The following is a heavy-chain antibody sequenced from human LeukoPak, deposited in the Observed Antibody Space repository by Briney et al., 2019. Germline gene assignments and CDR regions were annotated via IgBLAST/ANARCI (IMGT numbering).Heavy chain of an antibody. D-gene: IGHD6-19*01. J-gene: IGHJ4*02. Sequence: GGSLRLSCAASGFTFGSYAMHWVRQAPGKGLEWVAVISYDGSNQYHADSVKGRFTISRDNSKNTLYLQMSGLRAEDTAVYYCVRGHITVAASMPLDDYWGQGTLVTVSS. CDR1: GFTFGSYA. CDR2: ISYDGSNQ. CDR3: VRGHITVAASMPLDDY. V-gene: IGHV3-30-3*01.